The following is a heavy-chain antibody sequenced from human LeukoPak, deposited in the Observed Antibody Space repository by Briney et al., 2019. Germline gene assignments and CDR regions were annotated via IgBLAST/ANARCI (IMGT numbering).Heavy chain of an antibody. Sequence: GGSLRLSCAASGFTFSDYYMSWIRQAPGKGLEWVSYISSSSSYTNYADSLKGRFTISRDNAKNALYLQMNSLRAEDTAVYYCARADYMTANDYWGQGTLVTVSS. V-gene: IGHV3-11*05. CDR1: GFTFSDYY. CDR2: ISSSSSYT. CDR3: ARADYMTANDY. J-gene: IGHJ4*02. D-gene: IGHD2-21*02.